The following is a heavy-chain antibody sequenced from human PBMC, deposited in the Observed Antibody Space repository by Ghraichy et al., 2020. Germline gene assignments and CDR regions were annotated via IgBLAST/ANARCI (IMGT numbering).Heavy chain of an antibody. CDR3: ARSWIEMATITAFDY. Sequence: LSLTCAASGFTFSSSNMNWVRQAPGKGLEWVSSISTSSRYIYYADSVKGRFTISRDNAKNSLYLQMNTLRAEDTAVYYCARSWIEMATITAFDYWGQGTLVTVSS. CDR2: ISTSSRYI. V-gene: IGHV3-21*01. J-gene: IGHJ4*02. CDR1: GFTFSSSN. D-gene: IGHD5-24*01.